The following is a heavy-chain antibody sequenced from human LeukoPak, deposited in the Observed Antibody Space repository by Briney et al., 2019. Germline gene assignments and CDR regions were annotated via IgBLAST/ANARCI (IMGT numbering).Heavy chain of an antibody. J-gene: IGHJ4*02. CDR2: ISAYNGNT. CDR3: AISFAVTGDY. Sequence: GASVKVSCKASGYTFTSYGISWVRQAPRQGLEWMGWISAYNGNTNYAQKLQGRVTMTTDTSTSTAYMELRSLRSEDTAVYYCAISFAVTGDYWGQGTLVTVSS. V-gene: IGHV1-18*01. D-gene: IGHD2-21*02. CDR1: GYTFTSYG.